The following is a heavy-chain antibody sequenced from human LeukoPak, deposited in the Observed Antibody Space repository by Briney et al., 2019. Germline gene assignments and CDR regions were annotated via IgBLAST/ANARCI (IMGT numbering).Heavy chain of an antibody. Sequence: GGSLRLSCAASGFTFSSYAMSWVRQAPGKGLEWVSAISGSGGSTYYADSVKGRFTISRDNSKNTLYLQMNSLRAEDTAVYYCASIVTTYYYDSSGYSHYWGQGTLVTVSS. CDR1: GFTFSSYA. CDR3: ASIVTTYYYDSSGYSHY. J-gene: IGHJ4*02. CDR2: ISGSGGST. V-gene: IGHV3-23*01. D-gene: IGHD3-22*01.